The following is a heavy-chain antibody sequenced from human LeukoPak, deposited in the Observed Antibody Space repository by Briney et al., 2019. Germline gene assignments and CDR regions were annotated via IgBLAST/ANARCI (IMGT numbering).Heavy chain of an antibody. CDR2: ISGSGGST. CDR3: AKALQVPSSGYYTRYYYFDY. D-gene: IGHD3-22*01. CDR1: GFTFSSYW. J-gene: IGHJ4*02. Sequence: GGSLRLSCAASGFTFSSYWMSWVRQAPGKGLEWVSAISGSGGSTYYADSVKGRFTISRDNSKNTLYLQMNSLRTEDTAVYYCAKALQVPSSGYYTRYYYFDYWGQGTLVTVSS. V-gene: IGHV3-23*01.